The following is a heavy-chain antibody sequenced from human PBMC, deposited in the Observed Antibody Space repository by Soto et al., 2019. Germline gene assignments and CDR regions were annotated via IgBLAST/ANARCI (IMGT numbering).Heavy chain of an antibody. CDR2: IWYDGSNK. V-gene: IGHV3-33*01. CDR1: GFTFSSYG. D-gene: IGHD2-2*02. Sequence: GGSLRLSCAASGFTFSSYGMHWVRQAPGKGLEWVAVIWYDGSNKYYADSVKGRFTISRDNSKNTLYLQMNSLRAEDTAVYYCARRSVNHCSSTSCYSFRNYYYMDVWGKGTTVTVSS. J-gene: IGHJ6*03. CDR3: ARRSVNHCSSTSCYSFRNYYYMDV.